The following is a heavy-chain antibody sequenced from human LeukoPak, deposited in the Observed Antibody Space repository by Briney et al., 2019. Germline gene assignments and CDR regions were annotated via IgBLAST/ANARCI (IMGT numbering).Heavy chain of an antibody. Sequence: GGSLRLSCAASGFTFSNYGMSWGRQAPGKGLEWVSIISGSGGSTYYADSVKGRFTISRDTSKNTLYLQMNSLRAEDTAVYYCAKARGYDIVTGYLFDCWGQGTLVTVSS. CDR3: AKARGYDIVTGYLFDC. CDR1: GFTFSNYG. D-gene: IGHD3-9*01. V-gene: IGHV3-23*01. CDR2: ISGSGGST. J-gene: IGHJ4*02.